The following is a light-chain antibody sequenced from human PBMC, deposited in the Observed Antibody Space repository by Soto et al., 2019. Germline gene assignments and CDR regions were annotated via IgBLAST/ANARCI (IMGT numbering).Light chain of an antibody. CDR2: GAF. CDR1: QSVAYTY. V-gene: IGKV3-20*01. CDR3: QQYGTSPLT. Sequence: EIVVTQSRCTLSWSPLDRSTLSCRASQSVAYTYLAWYQQKPGQAPRLLIHGAFSRATGIPDRFSGSGSGTDFTLTISRLESEDFAVYYCQQYGTSPLTFGGGTKVDIK. J-gene: IGKJ4*01.